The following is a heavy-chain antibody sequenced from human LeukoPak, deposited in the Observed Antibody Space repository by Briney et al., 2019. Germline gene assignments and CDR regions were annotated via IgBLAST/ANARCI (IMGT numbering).Heavy chain of an antibody. Sequence: GGSLRLSCAASGFTFSSYGMHWVRQAPGKGLEWVAVIWYDGSNKYYADSVKGRFTISRDNSKNTLYLQMNSLRAEDTAVDYCAKSGEAVAEWFDPWGQGTLVTVSS. J-gene: IGHJ5*02. CDR3: AKSGEAVAEWFDP. V-gene: IGHV3-33*06. CDR2: IWYDGSNK. CDR1: GFTFSSYG. D-gene: IGHD6-19*01.